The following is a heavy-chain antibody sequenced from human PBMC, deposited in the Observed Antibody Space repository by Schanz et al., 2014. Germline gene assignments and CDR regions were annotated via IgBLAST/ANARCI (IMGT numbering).Heavy chain of an antibody. CDR3: ARPALWFGDNCFDP. CDR2: INGDGSNT. J-gene: IGHJ5*02. D-gene: IGHD3-10*01. CDR1: GFSLDIFA. Sequence: EVHLLESGGGLVEPGGSLRLSCATSGFSLDIFAVSWVRQAPGKGLEWVSRINGDGSNTNYADSVKGRFTISRDNAKNTLYLQMNSLRAEDTAVYYCARPALWFGDNCFDPWGQGTLVTVSS. V-gene: IGHV3-74*02.